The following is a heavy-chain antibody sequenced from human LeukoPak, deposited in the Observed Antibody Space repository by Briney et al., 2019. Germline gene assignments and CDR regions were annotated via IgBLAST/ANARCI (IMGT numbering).Heavy chain of an antibody. J-gene: IGHJ4*02. CDR1: GFTFSSYG. Sequence: GRSLRLSCAASGFTFSSYGMHWVRQAPGKGLEWVAVISYDGSNKYYADSVKGRFTISRDNSKNTLYLQMNSLRAEDTAVYYCAKDYGSSSWYPDYFDYWGQGTLVTVSP. V-gene: IGHV3-30*18. CDR2: ISYDGSNK. CDR3: AKDYGSSSWYPDYFDY. D-gene: IGHD6-13*01.